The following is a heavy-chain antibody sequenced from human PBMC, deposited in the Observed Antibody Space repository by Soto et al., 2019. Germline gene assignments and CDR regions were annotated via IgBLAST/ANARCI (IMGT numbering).Heavy chain of an antibody. CDR1: GFTFSSYT. CDR3: ARDILSGGAYPDY. V-gene: IGHV3-21*01. D-gene: IGHD3-10*01. CDR2: ISSGSSYI. Sequence: VGSLRLSCAASGFTFSSYTMNWVRHVPGKGLEWVSSISSGSSYIYYADSVKGRFTIFRDNAKNSLFLQMNSLRVDDTAVYYCARDILSGGAYPDYWGQGTKVTVSS. J-gene: IGHJ4*02.